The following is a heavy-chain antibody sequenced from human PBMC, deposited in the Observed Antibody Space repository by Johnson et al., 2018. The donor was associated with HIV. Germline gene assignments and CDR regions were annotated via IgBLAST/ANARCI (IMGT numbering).Heavy chain of an antibody. V-gene: IGHV3-23*04. CDR2: ISRSGSSI. CDR3: ARSMRGAFDV. CDR1: GFTFSSYA. J-gene: IGHJ3*01. Sequence: VQLVESGGGLVQPGGSLRLSCAASGFTFSSYAMRWVRQAPGKGLEWVSDISRSGSSIYYADSVKGRFTISRDNSKNSLYMQMNGLRAEDTAVYYCARSMRGAFDVWGQGTMVTVSS. D-gene: IGHD3-10*01.